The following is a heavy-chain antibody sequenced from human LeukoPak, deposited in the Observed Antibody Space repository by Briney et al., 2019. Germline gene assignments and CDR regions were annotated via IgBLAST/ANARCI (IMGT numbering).Heavy chain of an antibody. V-gene: IGHV3-48*03. CDR1: GFTFSSYE. J-gene: IGHJ3*01. Sequence: PGGSLRLSCAASGFTFSSYEMNWVRQAPGKGLEWVSYISSSGSTIYYADSVKGRFTISRDNAKNSLFLEMSSLRTEDMALYYCAKDITVSGTPNGFDVWGQGTMVTVSS. D-gene: IGHD6-19*01. CDR2: ISSSGSTI. CDR3: AKDITVSGTPNGFDV.